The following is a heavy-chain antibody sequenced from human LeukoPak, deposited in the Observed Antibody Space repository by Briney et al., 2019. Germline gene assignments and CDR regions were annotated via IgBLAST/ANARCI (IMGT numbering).Heavy chain of an antibody. D-gene: IGHD1-20*01. CDR2: IYYSGST. Sequence: SETLSLTCTLSGGSISSYYWSWIRQPPGKGLEWIGYIYYSGSTNYNPSLKSRVTISVDTSKNQFSLKLSSVTAADTAVYYCAREARYNWNGVLDYWGQGTLVTVSS. J-gene: IGHJ4*02. CDR3: AREARYNWNGVLDY. V-gene: IGHV4-59*01. CDR1: GGSISSYY.